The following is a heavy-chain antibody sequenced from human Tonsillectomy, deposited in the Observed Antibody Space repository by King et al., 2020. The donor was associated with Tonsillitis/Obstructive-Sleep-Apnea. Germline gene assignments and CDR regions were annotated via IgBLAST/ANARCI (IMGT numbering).Heavy chain of an antibody. CDR3: ARVGGGDTGMLPSFYYYYYLDV. CDR1: GYTFISYG. CDR2: ISGYNGNT. V-gene: IGHV1-18*01. D-gene: IGHD5-18*01. J-gene: IGHJ6*03. Sequence: QLVQSGAEVKKPGASVKVSCKASGYTFISYGFSWVRQAPGQGLEWMGWISGYNGNTNYAQKFQGRVTMTTDTSTSTGYMELRSLRSDDTAVYYCARVGGGDTGMLPSFYYYYYLDVWGKGTTVTVSS.